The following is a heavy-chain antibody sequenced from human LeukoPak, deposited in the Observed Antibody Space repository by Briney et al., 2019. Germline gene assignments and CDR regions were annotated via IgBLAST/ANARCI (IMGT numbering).Heavy chain of an antibody. V-gene: IGHV5-51*01. J-gene: IGHJ4*02. Sequence: GESLKISCKHSEYSFPNYCIGWVRQMPGKGLEWMGLIFPDNSDTRYSPYFKGQVTISADKSISTAYLQWSSLKASDTAMYYCAMGRGGQRLGDYWGQGALVTVSS. CDR1: EYSFPNYC. CDR2: IFPDNSDT. CDR3: AMGRGGQRLGDY. D-gene: IGHD6-25*01.